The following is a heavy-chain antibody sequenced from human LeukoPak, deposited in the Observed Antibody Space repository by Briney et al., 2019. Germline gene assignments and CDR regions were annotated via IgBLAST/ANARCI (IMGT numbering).Heavy chain of an antibody. D-gene: IGHD3-3*01. CDR2: ISGSGYPI. Sequence: PGGSLRLSCTASGFTFSTYEMNWVRQAPGKGLEWVSYISGSGYPIYYADSVKGRFTISRDNAKNSLYLQMNSLGAEDTATYYCARVRGLEWLLKHLDSWGQGTLVTVSS. V-gene: IGHV3-48*03. CDR3: ARVRGLEWLLKHLDS. J-gene: IGHJ4*02. CDR1: GFTFSTYE.